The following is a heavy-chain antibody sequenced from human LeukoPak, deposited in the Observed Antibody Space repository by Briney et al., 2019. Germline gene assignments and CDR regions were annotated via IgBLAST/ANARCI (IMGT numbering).Heavy chain of an antibody. CDR1: GGSISSSSYY. Sequence: SETLSLTCTVSGGSISSSSYYWGWIRQPPGTGLEWIGSIYYSGSTYYNPSLKSRVTISVDTSKNQFSLKLSSVTAADTAVYYCARDLMEDDAFDIWGQGTMVTVSS. CDR3: ARDLMEDDAFDI. J-gene: IGHJ3*02. CDR2: IYYSGST. D-gene: IGHD1-1*01. V-gene: IGHV4-39*07.